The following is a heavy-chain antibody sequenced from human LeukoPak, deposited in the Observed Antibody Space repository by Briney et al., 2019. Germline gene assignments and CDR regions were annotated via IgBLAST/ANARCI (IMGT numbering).Heavy chain of an antibody. V-gene: IGHV3-7*01. CDR3: ARLTPIDYDTPDAFDI. D-gene: IGHD3-22*01. CDR1: GFTCSSYW. CDR2: IKQDGSEK. Sequence: TGGSLRLSCAASGFTCSSYWMSWVRQAPGKGLEWVANIKQDGSEKYYVDSVKGRFTISRDNAKNSLYLQMNSLRAEDTAVYYCARLTPIDYDTPDAFDIWGQGTMVTVSS. J-gene: IGHJ3*02.